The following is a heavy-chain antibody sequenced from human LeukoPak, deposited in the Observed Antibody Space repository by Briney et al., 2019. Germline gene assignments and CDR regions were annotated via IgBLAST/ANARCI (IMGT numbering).Heavy chain of an antibody. J-gene: IGHJ4*02. V-gene: IGHV3-9*01. CDR3: AKSESGYPYYFDY. Sequence: GGSLRLSCAASGFTFDDYAMHWVRQAPGKGLEWVSGISWNSGGIGHADSVKGRFTISRDNAKNSLYLQMNSLRAEDTALYYCAKSESGYPYYFDYWGQGTLVTVSS. CDR2: ISWNSGGI. D-gene: IGHD3-22*01. CDR1: GFTFDDYA.